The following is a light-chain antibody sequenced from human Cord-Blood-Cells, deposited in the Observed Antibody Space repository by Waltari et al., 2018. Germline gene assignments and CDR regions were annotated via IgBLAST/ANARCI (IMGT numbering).Light chain of an antibody. V-gene: IGKV3-15*01. J-gene: IGKJ4*01. CDR1: QSVSSN. CDR3: QQYNNWPPLT. CDR2: GAS. Sequence: EIVMTQSPATLSVSPGERATLSCRASQSVSSNLAWYQQKPGQAPRLLIYGASTRATCITARFSGGGSGTEFTLTISSLQSEDFAVYYCQQYNNWPPLTFGGGTKVEIK.